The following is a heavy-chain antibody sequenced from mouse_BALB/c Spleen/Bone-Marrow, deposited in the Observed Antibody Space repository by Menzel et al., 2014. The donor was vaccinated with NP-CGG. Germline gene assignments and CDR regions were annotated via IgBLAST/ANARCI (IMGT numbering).Heavy chain of an antibody. CDR1: GYSFTGYY. CDR3: ARRDWDGGYYSDY. J-gene: IGHJ2*01. CDR2: IGCYNGAT. V-gene: IGHV1S34*01. Sequence: LVKTGASVKISCKASGYSFTGYYMHWVKQSHGKSLEWIGYIGCYNGATSYNQKFKGKATFTVDTSSSTAYMQFNSLTSEDSAVYYCARRDWDGGYYSDYWGQGTTLTVSS. D-gene: IGHD4-1*01.